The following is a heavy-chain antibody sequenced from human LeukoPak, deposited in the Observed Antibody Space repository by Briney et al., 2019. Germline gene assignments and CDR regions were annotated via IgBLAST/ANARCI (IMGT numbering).Heavy chain of an antibody. Sequence: SETLSLTCTVSGGSISGSSYYWGWIRQPPGKGLEWIGSIYYSGSTYYNPSLKSRVTISVDTPKNQFSLKLSSVTAADTAVYYCARLGAGPTYYDFWSGYSSFYFDYWGQGTLVTVSS. D-gene: IGHD3-3*01. J-gene: IGHJ4*02. CDR2: IYYSGST. CDR1: GGSISGSSYY. CDR3: ARLGAGPTYYDFWSGYSSFYFDY. V-gene: IGHV4-39*01.